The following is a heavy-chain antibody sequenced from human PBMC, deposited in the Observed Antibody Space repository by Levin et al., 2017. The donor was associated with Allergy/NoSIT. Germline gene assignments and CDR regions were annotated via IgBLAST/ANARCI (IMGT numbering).Heavy chain of an antibody. D-gene: IGHD6-19*01. CDR1: GFTFSSYA. J-gene: IGHJ3*02. V-gene: IGHV3-23*01. Sequence: GGSLRLSCAASGFTFSSYAMSWVRQAPGKGLEWVSAISGSGGSTYYADSVKGRFTISRDNSKNTLYLQMNSLRAEDTAVYYCAKDPLSIAVALRAGDIWGQGTMVTVS. CDR3: AKDPLSIAVALRAGDI. CDR2: ISGSGGST.